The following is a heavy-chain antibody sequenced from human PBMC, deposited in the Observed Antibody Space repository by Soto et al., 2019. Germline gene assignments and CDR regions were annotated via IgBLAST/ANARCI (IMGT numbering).Heavy chain of an antibody. D-gene: IGHD5-18*01. Sequence: QVQLHESGPGLVKPSGTLSLTCAVSGGSISSSNWWSWVRQPPGKGLEWFGEIYHSGSTNYNPSLKRRATISVIKSMNQFSLKLSSVTAADTAVYYCARVLDAAMVMDYYYYGMDVWGQGTTVTVSS. J-gene: IGHJ6*02. CDR3: ARVLDAAMVMDYYYYGMDV. CDR1: GGSISSSNW. V-gene: IGHV4-4*02. CDR2: IYHSGST.